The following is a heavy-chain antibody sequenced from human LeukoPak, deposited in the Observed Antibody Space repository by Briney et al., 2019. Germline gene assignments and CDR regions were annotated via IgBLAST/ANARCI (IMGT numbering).Heavy chain of an antibody. CDR1: GFTFSSYS. V-gene: IGHV3-48*01. CDR2: ISSSSSTI. Sequence: GGSLRLSCAASGFTFSSYSMNWVRQAPGKGLEWVSYISSSSSTIYYADSVKGRFSISRDNAKNSLYLQMNSLRAKDTAVYYCARGDYYDSKPFDYWGQGTLVTVSS. D-gene: IGHD3-22*01. J-gene: IGHJ4*02. CDR3: ARGDYYDSKPFDY.